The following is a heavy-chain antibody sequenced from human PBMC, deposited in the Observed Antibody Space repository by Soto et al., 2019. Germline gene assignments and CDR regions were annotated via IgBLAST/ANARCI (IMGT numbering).Heavy chain of an antibody. Sequence: PSETLSLTCAFYGWTFSGYYWSWIRQPPGKGLEWIGEINHSGSTNYNPSLKSRVTISVDTSKNQFSLKLSSVTAADTAVYYCARGSGGGCSGGSCHNWFDPWGQGTLVTVSS. J-gene: IGHJ5*02. D-gene: IGHD2-15*01. CDR2: INHSGST. CDR3: ARGSGGGCSGGSCHNWFDP. V-gene: IGHV4-34*01. CDR1: GWTFSGYY.